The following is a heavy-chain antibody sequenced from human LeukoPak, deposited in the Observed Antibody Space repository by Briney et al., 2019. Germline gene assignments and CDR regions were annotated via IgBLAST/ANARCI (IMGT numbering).Heavy chain of an antibody. CDR3: ARGRSPVD. Sequence: PGGALRLSCAASGFTLSSYNMNWIRQPPGEGLEWIGEIIHSGSTNYNPSLKSRVTISIDTSKNQFSLKLSSVTAADTAVYYCARGRSPVDWGQGTLVTVSS. CDR1: GFTLSSYN. J-gene: IGHJ4*02. V-gene: IGHV4-34*01. D-gene: IGHD2-15*01. CDR2: IIHSGST.